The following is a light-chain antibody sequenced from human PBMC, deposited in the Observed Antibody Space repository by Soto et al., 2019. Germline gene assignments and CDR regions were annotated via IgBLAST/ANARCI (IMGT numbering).Light chain of an antibody. CDR1: QSVNSY. CDR3: QQYNQWPLT. J-gene: IGKJ4*01. Sequence: ETVMTQSPATLSVSPGERATLSCRAGQSVNSYLAWYQQKPGQAPRLLIRGASARATGIPARFSGSGSGTEFTLTISSLQSEDFAVYYCQQYNQWPLTFGGGTKVEI. V-gene: IGKV3-15*01. CDR2: GAS.